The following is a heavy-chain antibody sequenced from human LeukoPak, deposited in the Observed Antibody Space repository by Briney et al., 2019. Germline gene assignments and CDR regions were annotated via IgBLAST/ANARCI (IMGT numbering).Heavy chain of an antibody. D-gene: IGHD3-16*01. CDR2: IRSKAYGGTT. V-gene: IGHV3-49*04. Sequence: GGSLRLSCTASGFTFGDYAMSWARQAPGKGLEWVGFIRSKAYGGTTEYAASVKGRFTISRDDSKSIAYLQMNSLKTEDTAVYYCTRDPPPPYYDYVWGTDYWGQGTLVTVSS. CDR1: GFTFGDYA. J-gene: IGHJ4*02. CDR3: TRDPPPPYYDYVWGTDY.